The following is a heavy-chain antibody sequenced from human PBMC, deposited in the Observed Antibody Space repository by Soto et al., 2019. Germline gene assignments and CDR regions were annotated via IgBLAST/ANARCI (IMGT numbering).Heavy chain of an antibody. D-gene: IGHD1-26*01. Sequence: QVQMVQSGAEVKKPGASVKVSCKASGYTFIAYYTHWVRQAPGRGLEWMGWINPNSGGTNYAQKFQGRVTMTRDTSISTAYMEVSRLTSDDTAVYYCARVALYIGSLHLDYWGQGTLVTVSS. CDR1: GYTFIAYY. V-gene: IGHV1-2*02. CDR3: ARVALYIGSLHLDY. J-gene: IGHJ4*02. CDR2: INPNSGGT.